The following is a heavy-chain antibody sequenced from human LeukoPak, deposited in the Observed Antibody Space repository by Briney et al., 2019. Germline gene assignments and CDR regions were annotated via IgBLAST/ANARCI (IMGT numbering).Heavy chain of an antibody. CDR1: GFTFSSYG. CDR2: IRYDGSNK. CDR3: ARDLTFGEPFDY. Sequence: GGSLRLSCAASGFTFSSYGMHWVRQAPGKGLEWVAFIRYDGSNKYYADSVKGRFTISRDNSKNTLYLQMNSLRAEDTAVYYCARDLTFGEPFDYWGQGTLVTVSS. V-gene: IGHV3-30*02. J-gene: IGHJ4*02. D-gene: IGHD3-10*01.